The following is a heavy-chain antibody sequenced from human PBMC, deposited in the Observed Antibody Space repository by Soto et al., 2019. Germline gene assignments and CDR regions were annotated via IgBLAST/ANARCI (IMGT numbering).Heavy chain of an antibody. D-gene: IGHD3-16*02. J-gene: IGHJ4*02. CDR1: GFTFSSYA. Sequence: EVQLLESGGGLVQPGGSLRLSCAASGFTFSSYAMSWVRQAPGKGLEWVSAISGSGGSTYYADSVKGRFTISRDNSKNTLYLQMNSLRAEDTAVDYCAKDQALEGELSLFYFDYWGQGTLVTVSS. CDR2: ISGSGGST. V-gene: IGHV3-23*01. CDR3: AKDQALEGELSLFYFDY.